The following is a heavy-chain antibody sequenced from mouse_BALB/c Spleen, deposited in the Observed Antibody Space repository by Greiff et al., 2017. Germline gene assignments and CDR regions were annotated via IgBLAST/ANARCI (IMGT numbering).Heavy chain of an antibody. CDR1: GYTFTSYY. CDR3: TRRGYYEGVDY. D-gene: IGHD2-3*01. CDR2: INPSNGGT. V-gene: IGHV1S81*02. J-gene: IGHJ4*01. Sequence: QVQLQQPGAELVKPGASVKLSCKASGYTFTSYYMYWVKQRPGQGLEWIGGINPSNGGTNFNEKFKSKATLTVDKSSSTAYMQLSSLTSEDSAVYYCTRRGYYEGVDYWGQGTSVTVSS.